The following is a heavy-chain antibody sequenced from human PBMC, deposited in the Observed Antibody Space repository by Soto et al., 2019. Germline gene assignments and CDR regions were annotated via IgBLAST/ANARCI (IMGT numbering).Heavy chain of an antibody. D-gene: IGHD3-16*01. CDR1: GYTFTSYY. CDR3: ARDTTPRGTQLGYYGMDV. Sequence: ASVKVSCKASGYTFTSYYMHWVRQAPGQGLEWMGIINPSGGSTSYAQKFQGRVTMTRDTSTSTVYMELSSLRSEDTAVYYCARDTTPRGTQLGYYGMDVWGQGTTVTVS. V-gene: IGHV1-46*01. J-gene: IGHJ6*02. CDR2: INPSGGST.